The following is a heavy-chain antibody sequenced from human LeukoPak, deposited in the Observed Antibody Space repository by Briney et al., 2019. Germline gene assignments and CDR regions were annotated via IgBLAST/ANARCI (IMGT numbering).Heavy chain of an antibody. CDR3: ARGYDDSSGRPRYFDY. V-gene: IGHV3-21*01. CDR1: GFTFSSYS. CDR2: ISSSSSYI. Sequence: GGSLRLSCAASGFTFSSYSMNWVRQAPGKGLEWVSSISSSSSYIYYADSVKGRFTISRDNSKNTLYLQMNSLRAEDTAVYYCARGYDDSSGRPRYFDYWGQGTLVTVSS. J-gene: IGHJ4*02. D-gene: IGHD3-22*01.